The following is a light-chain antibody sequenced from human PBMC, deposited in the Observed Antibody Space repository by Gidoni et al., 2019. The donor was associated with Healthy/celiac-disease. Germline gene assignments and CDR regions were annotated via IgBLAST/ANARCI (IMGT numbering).Light chain of an antibody. CDR1: SSDVGGYNY. V-gene: IGLV2-14*01. CDR2: EVS. J-gene: IGLJ1*01. CDR3: SSYTSSSTRV. Sequence: QSALTKPDSVSGAPGQSITISCTGTSSDVGGYNYVSWYQQHPGKAPKLLIYEVSNRPSGVSTRFSGSKSGNTASLTISGLQTEDEADYYCSSYTSSSTRVFGTGTKVTVL.